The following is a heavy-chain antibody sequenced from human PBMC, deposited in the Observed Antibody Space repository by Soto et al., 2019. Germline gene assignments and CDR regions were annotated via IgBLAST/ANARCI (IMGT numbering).Heavy chain of an antibody. Sequence: SETLSLTCTVSGGSVSGYYWSWIRQSPGRGLEWLGHIFYRGTTLYSPSVQSRLSITVVTSKNQFSLKMRSVTAADTAIYYCTSHDIIARLQYGMDVWGRGTTVTVSS. V-gene: IGHV4-59*02. CDR1: GGSVSGYY. CDR3: TSHDIIARLQYGMDV. CDR2: IFYRGTT. D-gene: IGHD1-26*01. J-gene: IGHJ6*02.